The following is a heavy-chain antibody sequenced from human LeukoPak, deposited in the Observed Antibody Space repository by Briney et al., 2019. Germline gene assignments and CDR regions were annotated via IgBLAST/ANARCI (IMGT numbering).Heavy chain of an antibody. V-gene: IGHV1-2*02. Sequence: ASVKVSCKASGYTLTGYYMHWVRQAPGQGLEWMGWINPNSGGTNYAQKFQGRVTMTRDTSISTAYMELSSLRSEDTAVYYCAKGEVPAARYYYYGMDVWGQGTTVTVSS. J-gene: IGHJ6*02. D-gene: IGHD2-2*01. CDR1: GYTLTGYY. CDR2: INPNSGGT. CDR3: AKGEVPAARYYYYGMDV.